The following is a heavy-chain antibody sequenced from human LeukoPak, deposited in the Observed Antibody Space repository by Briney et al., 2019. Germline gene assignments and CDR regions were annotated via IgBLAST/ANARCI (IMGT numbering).Heavy chain of an antibody. V-gene: IGHV3-7*01. CDR1: GFTFSSYW. J-gene: IGHJ6*03. Sequence: AGGSLRLSCAASGFTFSSYWMSWVRQAPGKGLEWVANIKQDGSEKYYVDSVKGRFTISRDNAKNSLYLQMNSLRAEDTAVYYCARDKWFGESHPYYMDVWGKGTTVTVSS. D-gene: IGHD3-10*01. CDR3: ARDKWFGESHPYYMDV. CDR2: IKQDGSEK.